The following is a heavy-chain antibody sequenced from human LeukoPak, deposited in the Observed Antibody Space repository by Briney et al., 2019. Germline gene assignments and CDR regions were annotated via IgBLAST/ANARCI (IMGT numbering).Heavy chain of an antibody. V-gene: IGHV3-30*03. J-gene: IGHJ6*02. D-gene: IGHD4-11*01. CDR2: ISYDGSNK. CDR1: GFTFSSYG. CDR3: ARDLDYSDYYYYGMDV. Sequence: PGGSLRLSCAASGFTFSSYGMHWVRQAPGKGLEWVAVISYDGSNKYYADSVKGRFTISRDNSKNTLYLQMSSLRAEDTAVYYCARDLDYSDYYYYGMDVWGQGTTVTVSS.